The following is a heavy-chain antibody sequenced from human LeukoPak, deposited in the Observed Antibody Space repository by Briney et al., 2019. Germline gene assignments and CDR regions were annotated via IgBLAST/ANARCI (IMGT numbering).Heavy chain of an antibody. V-gene: IGHV1-18*01. CDR1: GYTFTSYG. Sequence: GASVKVSCKASGYTFTSYGISWVRQAPGQGLEWMGWISAYNGNTNYAQKLQGRVTMTTDTSTSTAYMELRSLRSDDTAVYYCARDGRSQLWLQASHYYFDYWGQGTLVTVSS. CDR3: ARDGRSQLWLQASHYYFDY. D-gene: IGHD5-18*01. CDR2: ISAYNGNT. J-gene: IGHJ4*02.